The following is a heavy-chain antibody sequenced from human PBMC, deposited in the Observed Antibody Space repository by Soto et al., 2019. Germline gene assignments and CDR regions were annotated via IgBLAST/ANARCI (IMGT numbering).Heavy chain of an antibody. CDR1: GGSFSGYY. J-gene: IGHJ4*02. V-gene: IGHV4-34*01. CDR3: ARHPSRTYSIIAS. CDR2: INHSGST. Sequence: SETLSLTCAVYGGSFSGYYWSWLRQPPGKGLEWIGEINHSGSTNYNPSLKSRVTISVDTSKNQFSLKLSSVTAADTAVYYCARHPSRTYSIIASWGQGALVTVSS. D-gene: IGHD1-26*01.